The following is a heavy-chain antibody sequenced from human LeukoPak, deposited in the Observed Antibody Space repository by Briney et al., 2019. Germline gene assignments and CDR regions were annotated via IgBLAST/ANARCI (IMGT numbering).Heavy chain of an antibody. CDR1: GFTFSSYA. J-gene: IGHJ4*02. V-gene: IGHV3-23*01. D-gene: IGHD2-2*01. Sequence: GGSLRLSCAASGFTFSSYAMSWVRQAPGKGLEWVSAITGSGGSTYYADSVKGRFTISRDNSKNTLYLQMNSLRAEDTAVYYCSNQVKGVVPGAYPDYWGQGILVTVSS. CDR3: SNQVKGVVPGAYPDY. CDR2: ITGSGGST.